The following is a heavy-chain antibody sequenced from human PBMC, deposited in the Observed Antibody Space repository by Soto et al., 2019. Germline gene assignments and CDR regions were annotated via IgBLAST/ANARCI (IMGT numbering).Heavy chain of an antibody. Sequence: QVQLQESGPGLVKPSQTLSLTCTVSGGSISSGDYYWSWIRQPPGKGLEWIGYIYYSGSTYYNPSLKSRVTTSVDTSKNQFSLKLSSVTAADKAVYSCARARGARYFDYWGQGTLVTVSS. J-gene: IGHJ4*02. V-gene: IGHV4-30-4*01. CDR1: GGSISSGDYY. CDR2: IYYSGST. D-gene: IGHD2-15*01. CDR3: ARARGARYFDY.